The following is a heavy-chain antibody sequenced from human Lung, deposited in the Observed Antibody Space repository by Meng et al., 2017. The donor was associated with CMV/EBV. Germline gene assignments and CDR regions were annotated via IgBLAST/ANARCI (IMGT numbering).Heavy chain of an antibody. CDR3: AKDRYSGSYSSPGYFDY. V-gene: IGHV3-43*01. J-gene: IGHJ4*02. D-gene: IGHD1-26*01. Sequence: ESXKISXAASGFTFDDYTMHWVRQAPGKGLEWVSLISWDGGSTYYADSVKGRFTISRDNSKNSLYLQMNSLRTEDTALYYCAKDRYSGSYSSPGYFDYWGQGTLVTVSS. CDR1: GFTFDDYT. CDR2: ISWDGGST.